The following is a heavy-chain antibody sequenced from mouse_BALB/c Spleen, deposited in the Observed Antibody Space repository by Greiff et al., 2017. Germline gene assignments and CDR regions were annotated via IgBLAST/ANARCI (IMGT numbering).Heavy chain of an antibody. V-gene: IGHV1-9*01. CDR2: ILPGSGST. CDR3: ARARYGSSYGD. D-gene: IGHD1-1*01. Sequence: QVQLMESGAELMKPGASVKISCKATGYTFSSYWIAWVKQRPGHGLEWIGAILPGSGSTNYTEKFKGKATFTADTSSNTAYMQLSSLTSEDSAVYDCARARYGSSYGDWGQGTTLTVAA. J-gene: IGHJ2*01. CDR1: GYTFSSYW.